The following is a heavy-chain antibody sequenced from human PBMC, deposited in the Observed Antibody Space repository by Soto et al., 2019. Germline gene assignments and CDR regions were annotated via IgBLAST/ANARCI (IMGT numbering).Heavy chain of an antibody. V-gene: IGHV3-74*01. CDR1: GFTFSNYW. D-gene: IGHD1-26*01. CDR2: INSDGSST. J-gene: IGHJ4*02. CDR3: AREDYSGSYPDY. Sequence: GGSLRLSCAASGFTFSNYWMHWVRQAPGKGLVWVSRINSDGSSTSYADSVKGRFTISRDNAKNTLYLQMNSLRAEDTAVYYCAREDYSGSYPDYWGQGTLVTVSS.